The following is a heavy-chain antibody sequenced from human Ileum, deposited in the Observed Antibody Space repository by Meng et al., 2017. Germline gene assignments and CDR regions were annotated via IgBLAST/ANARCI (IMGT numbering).Heavy chain of an antibody. CDR2: INAGNGNT. CDR1: GYTFTSYA. CDR3: ARGKSRAAAGYYYYGMDV. J-gene: IGHJ6*02. D-gene: IGHD6-13*01. V-gene: IGHV1-3*01. Sequence: ASVKVSCKASGYTFTSYAMHWVRQAPGQRLEWMGWINAGNGNTKYSQKFQGRVTITRDTSASTAYMELSSLRSEDTAVYYCARGKSRAAAGYYYYGMDVWGQGTTVTVSS.